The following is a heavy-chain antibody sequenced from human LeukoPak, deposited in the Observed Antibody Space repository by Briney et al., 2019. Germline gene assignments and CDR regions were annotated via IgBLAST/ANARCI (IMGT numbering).Heavy chain of an antibody. Sequence: ASVKVSCKASGYTFTSYGISWVRQAPGQGLEWMGWISAYNGKTKYVQKLQGRVTMTTDTSTSTAYMELRSLRSDDTAVYYCARSLIDSSGYYPLYFDYWGQRTLVTVSS. CDR2: ISAYNGKT. V-gene: IGHV1-18*01. D-gene: IGHD3-22*01. CDR3: ARSLIDSSGYYPLYFDY. J-gene: IGHJ4*02. CDR1: GYTFTSYG.